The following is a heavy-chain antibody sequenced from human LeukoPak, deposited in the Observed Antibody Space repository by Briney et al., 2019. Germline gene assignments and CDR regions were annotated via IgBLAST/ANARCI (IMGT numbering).Heavy chain of an antibody. D-gene: IGHD6-13*01. CDR2: IYYSGST. CDR1: GGSISSYY. Sequence: KSSETLSLTCTVSGGSISSYYWSWIRQPPGKGLEWIGYIYYSGSTNYNPSLKSRVTISVDTSKNQFSLKLSSVTAADTAVYYCARSGYSSSWFHVFDYWGQGTLVTVSS. CDR3: ARSGYSSSWFHVFDY. V-gene: IGHV4-59*08. J-gene: IGHJ4*02.